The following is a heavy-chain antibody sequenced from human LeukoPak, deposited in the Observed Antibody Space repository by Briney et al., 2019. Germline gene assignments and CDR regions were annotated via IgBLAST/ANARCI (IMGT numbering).Heavy chain of an antibody. CDR1: GFTVSSNY. J-gene: IGHJ6*02. V-gene: IGHV3-53*01. CDR3: ATSSLTTVIYYYGMDV. Sequence: GGSLRLSCAASGFTVSSNYMSWVRQAPGKGLEWVSVIYSGGSTYYADSVKGRFTISRDNSKNTLYLQMNSLRAEDTAVYYCATSSLTTVIYYYGMDVWGQGTTVTVSS. D-gene: IGHD4-11*01. CDR2: IYSGGST.